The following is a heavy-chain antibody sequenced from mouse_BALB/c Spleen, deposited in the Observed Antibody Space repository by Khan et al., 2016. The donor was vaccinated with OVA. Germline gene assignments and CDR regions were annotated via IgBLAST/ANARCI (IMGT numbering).Heavy chain of an antibody. D-gene: IGHD2-14*01. CDR2: ISYSGST. CDR3: ARCPRAYYRDEGYYYAMDY. Sequence: EVQLQESGPGLVKPSQSLSLPCTVTGYSITSDYAWNWIRQFPGNKLEWMGYISYSGSTSYNPSLKSRISITRDTSKNQFFPQLNSVTTEDTATYYCARCPRAYYRDEGYYYAMDYWGQGTSVTVSS. CDR1: GYSITSDYA. J-gene: IGHJ4*01. V-gene: IGHV3-2*02.